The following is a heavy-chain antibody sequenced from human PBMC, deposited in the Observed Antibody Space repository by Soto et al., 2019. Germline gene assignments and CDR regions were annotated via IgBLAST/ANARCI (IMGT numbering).Heavy chain of an antibody. CDR1: GFTFSSYA. CDR3: AKARYTDGWCQFDY. J-gene: IGHJ4*02. CDR2: ITGSGGST. V-gene: IGHV3-23*01. D-gene: IGHD2-2*02. Sequence: EVRLLESGGALVQPGGSLRLSCAASGFTFSSYAMSWVRQAPGKGLEWVSVITGSGGSTKYADSVIGRFTISRDNSKNTLFLQMNSLRAEDAAVYYCAKARYTDGWCQFDYWGQGTLVTVSS.